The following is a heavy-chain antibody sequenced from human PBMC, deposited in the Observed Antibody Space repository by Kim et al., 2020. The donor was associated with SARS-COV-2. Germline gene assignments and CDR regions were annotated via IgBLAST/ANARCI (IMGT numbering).Heavy chain of an antibody. D-gene: IGHD3-3*01. J-gene: IGHJ4*02. CDR3: ARGGVDDFWSGIFDY. Sequence: PTLTRRVTISVATSKSQFSLKLSSVTAADTAVYYCARGGVDDFWSGIFDYWGQGTLVTVSS. V-gene: IGHV4-34*01.